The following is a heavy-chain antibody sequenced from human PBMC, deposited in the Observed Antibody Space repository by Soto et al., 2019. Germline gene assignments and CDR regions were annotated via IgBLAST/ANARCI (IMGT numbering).Heavy chain of an antibody. CDR1: GASIRSYH. CDR2: IQHTGNT. J-gene: IGHJ5*02. CDR3: AKDVSSRRWFDP. V-gene: IGHV4-4*07. D-gene: IGHD3-16*01. Sequence: SETLSLTCAVSGASIRSYHWSFLRQPAGKGLEWVGRIQHTGNTNYNPSLKSRVTMSADTSKNQISLKMTSVTAADTAVYFCAKDVSSRRWFDPWGQGVRVTVSS.